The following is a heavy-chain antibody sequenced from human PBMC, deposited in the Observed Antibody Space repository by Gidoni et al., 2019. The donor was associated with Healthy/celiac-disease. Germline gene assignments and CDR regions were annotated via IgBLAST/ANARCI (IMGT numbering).Heavy chain of an antibody. J-gene: IGHJ4*02. CDR1: VSPFSSYG. V-gene: IGHV3-48*02. D-gene: IGHD2-15*01. CDR2: ISRSSSTI. Sequence: EGQLVASGGGSVQPGVSPRPACAASVSPFSSYGMNWVSQDPGKGLGLVSYISRSSSTIYYANSGKGRFTISRDNAKNPLYLQMNSLRDEDTSVYYCARDLGVQFAAGYWGQGTLVTVSS. CDR3: ARDLGVQFAAGY.